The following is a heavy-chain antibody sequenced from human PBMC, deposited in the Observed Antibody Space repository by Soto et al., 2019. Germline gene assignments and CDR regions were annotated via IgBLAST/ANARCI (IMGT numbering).Heavy chain of an antibody. CDR2: IKSKTDGGTT. D-gene: IGHD3-3*01. V-gene: IGHV3-15*01. CDR1: GFTFSNAW. Sequence: GGSLRLSCAASGFTFSNAWMSWVRQAPGKGLEWVGRIKSKTDGGTTDYAAPVKGRFTISRDDSKNTLYLQMNSLKTEDTAVYYCTTDGCNFLRGYAFDIWGQGTMVTVS. J-gene: IGHJ3*02. CDR3: TTDGCNFLRGYAFDI.